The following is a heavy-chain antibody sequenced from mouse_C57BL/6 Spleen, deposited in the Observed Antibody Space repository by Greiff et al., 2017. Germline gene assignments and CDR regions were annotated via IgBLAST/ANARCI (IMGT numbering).Heavy chain of an antibody. D-gene: IGHD2-1*01. V-gene: IGHV1-15*01. CDR2: IDPDTGGT. J-gene: IGHJ3*01. CDR3: TLIYYTWFAY. Sequence: VQLPESGAELVRPGASVTLSCKASGYTFTDYEMHWVKQTPVHGLEWIGAIDPDTGGTAYNQKFKGKALLTADKSSSTAYMELRSLTSDDAAVYYCTLIYYTWFAYWGQGTLVTFSA. CDR1: GYTFTDYE.